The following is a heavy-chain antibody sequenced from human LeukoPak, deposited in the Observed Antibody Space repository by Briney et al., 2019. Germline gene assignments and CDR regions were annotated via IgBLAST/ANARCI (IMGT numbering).Heavy chain of an antibody. J-gene: IGHJ4*02. Sequence: ASVKVSCKVSGYTFNDYYMHWVRQAPGQGLEWVGWINPISGGTDYAQKFQGRVTMTRDTSITTAYMELSRLRSDDTAVYYCARDRGRNWGSDYWGQGTLVTVSS. V-gene: IGHV1-2*02. CDR3: ARDRGRNWGSDY. D-gene: IGHD7-27*01. CDR2: INPISGGT. CDR1: GYTFNDYY.